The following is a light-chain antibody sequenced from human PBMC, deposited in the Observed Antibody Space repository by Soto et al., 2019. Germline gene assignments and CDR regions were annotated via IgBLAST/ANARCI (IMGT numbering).Light chain of an antibody. Sequence: EIVMTQSPPTLSVSPGERVTLSCRASQSVGSYLAWYQQSPGQAPRLLIYGASTRATGIPARFSGSVSGTDFTLTISSLQSEDFAVYYCQQYNKWPPVTFGQGTKLAIK. V-gene: IGKV3-15*01. CDR1: QSVGSY. J-gene: IGKJ2*01. CDR2: GAS. CDR3: QQYNKWPPVT.